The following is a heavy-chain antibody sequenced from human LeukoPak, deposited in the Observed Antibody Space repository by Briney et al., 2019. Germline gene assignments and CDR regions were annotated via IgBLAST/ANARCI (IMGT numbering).Heavy chain of an antibody. CDR2: ISSSGSTI. CDR1: GFTFSIYG. CDR3: AELGITMIGGV. D-gene: IGHD3-10*02. V-gene: IGHV3-48*04. J-gene: IGHJ6*04. Sequence: GGSLRLSCAASGFTFSIYGMSWVRQAPGKGLEWVSYISSSGSTIYYADSVKGRFTISRDNAKNSLYLQMNSLRAEDTAVYYCAELGITMIGGVWGKGTTVTISS.